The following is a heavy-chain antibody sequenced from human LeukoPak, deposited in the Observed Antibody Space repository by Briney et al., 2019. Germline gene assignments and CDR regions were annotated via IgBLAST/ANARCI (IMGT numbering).Heavy chain of an antibody. V-gene: IGHV3-21*01. CDR3: ARDHGVGAVDY. Sequence: GGSLRLSCASSGFTFSSYIMNWVRQAPGKGLEWVSSISSSSSYIYYADSVKGRFTISRDNAKNSLYLQMNSLRAEDTAVYYCARDHGVGAVDYWGQGTLVTVSS. CDR1: GFTFSSYI. J-gene: IGHJ4*02. D-gene: IGHD1-26*01. CDR2: ISSSSSYI.